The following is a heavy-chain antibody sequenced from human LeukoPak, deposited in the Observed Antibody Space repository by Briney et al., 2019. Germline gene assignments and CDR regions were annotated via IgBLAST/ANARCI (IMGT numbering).Heavy chain of an antibody. CDR3: ARVLILWFRESPIDY. CDR1: GYTFTGYY. V-gene: IGHV1-2*02. CDR2: INPNSGGT. D-gene: IGHD3-10*01. J-gene: IGHJ4*02. Sequence: ASVKVSCKASGYTFTGYYLHWVRQAPGQGLEWMGWINPNSGGTNYAQKFQGSVTMTRDTSISTAYMELTRLRSDDTAGYYCARVLILWFRESPIDYWGQGTLVTVSS.